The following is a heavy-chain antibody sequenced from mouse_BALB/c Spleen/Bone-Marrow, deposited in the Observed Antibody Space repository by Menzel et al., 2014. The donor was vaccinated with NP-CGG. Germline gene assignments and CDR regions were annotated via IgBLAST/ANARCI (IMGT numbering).Heavy chain of an antibody. CDR3: ARMDRSSYAMDH. D-gene: IGHD2-14*01. CDR2: IWSGGST. CDR1: GFSLTSYG. J-gene: IGHJ4*01. V-gene: IGHV2-2*02. Sequence: VQLQQSGPGLVQPSQSLSITCTVSGFSLTSYGVHWVRRSPGKGLEWLGVIWSGGSTDYNAAFKSRLSISKDNSKSQVFFKMNSLQPNDTAIYYCARMDRSSYAMDHWGQGTSVTVSS.